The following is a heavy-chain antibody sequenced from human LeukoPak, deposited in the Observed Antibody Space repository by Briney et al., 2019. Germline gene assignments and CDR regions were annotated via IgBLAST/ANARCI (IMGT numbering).Heavy chain of an antibody. CDR3: AKESPLRTFVLGHMDV. CDR2: ISGAGGST. D-gene: IGHD2/OR15-2a*01. CDR1: GFHFIDYA. V-gene: IGHV3-23*01. Sequence: GGSLRLSCAASGFHFIDYAMSWVRRAPGKGLEWVSGISGAGGSTYYADSVKGRFTISRDNSKNTLYLQMDSLRVDDTAVYYCAKESPLRTFVLGHMDVWGKGTTVIVSS. J-gene: IGHJ6*03.